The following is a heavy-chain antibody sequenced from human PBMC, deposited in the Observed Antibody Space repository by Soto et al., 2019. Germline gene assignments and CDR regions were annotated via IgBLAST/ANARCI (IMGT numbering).Heavy chain of an antibody. V-gene: IGHV3-15*01. CDR1: GFTFSNAW. CDR3: THLRGSCAPDFDY. D-gene: IGHD1-26*01. Sequence: PGGSLRLSCAASGFTFSNAWMSWVRQAPGKGLEWVGRIKSKTDGGTTDYAAPVKGRFTISRDDSKNTLYLQMNSLKTEDTAVYYCTHLRGSCAPDFDYWGQGTLVTVSS. CDR2: IKSKTDGGTT. J-gene: IGHJ4*02.